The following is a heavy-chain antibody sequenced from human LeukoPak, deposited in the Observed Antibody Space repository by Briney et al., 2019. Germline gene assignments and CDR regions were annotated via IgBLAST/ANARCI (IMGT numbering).Heavy chain of an antibody. V-gene: IGHV4-59*01. Sequence: SETLSFTCTVSGGSISSYNWSWIRQPPGKGLEWIGHIYYSGSTNYNPSLKSRVTISVDTSKNQFSLKVTSVTAADTAVYYCATGYRGDFDAFDIWGQGTMVTVSS. CDR3: ATGYRGDFDAFDI. CDR2: IYYSGST. CDR1: GGSISSYN. D-gene: IGHD2-21*02. J-gene: IGHJ3*02.